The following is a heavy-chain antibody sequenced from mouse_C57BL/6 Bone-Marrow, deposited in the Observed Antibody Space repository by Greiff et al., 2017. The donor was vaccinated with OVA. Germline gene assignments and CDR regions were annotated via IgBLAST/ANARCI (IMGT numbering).Heavy chain of an antibody. CDR1: GYTFTDYE. V-gene: IGHV1-15*01. D-gene: IGHD1-1*01. Sequence: VQLQESGAELVRPGASVTLSCTASGYTFTDYEMHWVKQTPVHGLEWIGAIDPETGGTAYNQKFKGKAILTADKSSSTAYMELRSLTSEDSAVYYCTRAYGRFDYWGQGTTLTVSS. CDR3: TRAYGRFDY. CDR2: IDPETGGT. J-gene: IGHJ2*01.